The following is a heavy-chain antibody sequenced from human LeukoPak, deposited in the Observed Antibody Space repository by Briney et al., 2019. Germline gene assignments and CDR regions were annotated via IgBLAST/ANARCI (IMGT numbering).Heavy chain of an antibody. D-gene: IGHD2-21*02. CDR2: IIPIFGTA. CDR3: ARSLAYCGGDCYIFDY. J-gene: IGHJ4*02. V-gene: IGHV1-69*05. CDR1: GGTFSSYA. Sequence: GASVKVSCKASGGTFSSYAISWVRQAPGQGLEWMGRIIPIFGTANYAQKFQGRVTITTDESTSTAYMELSSLRSEDTAVYYCARSLAYCGGDCYIFDYWGQGTLVTVSS.